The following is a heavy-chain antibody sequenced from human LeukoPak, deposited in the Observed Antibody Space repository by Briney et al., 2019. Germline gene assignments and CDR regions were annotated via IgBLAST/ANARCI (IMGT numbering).Heavy chain of an antibody. V-gene: IGHV3-30*02. CDR3: AKGHYYNILTGYSVRRGLDY. CDR2: IRYDGSNK. D-gene: IGHD3-9*01. CDR1: GFTFSTYG. J-gene: IGHJ4*02. Sequence: GGSLRLSCAASGFTFSTYGMHWVRQAPGKGLEWVAFIRYDGSNKYHADSVKGRFAISRDNSKNTLYLQMNSLRAEDTAVYYCAKGHYYNILTGYSVRRGLDYWGQGTLVTVSS.